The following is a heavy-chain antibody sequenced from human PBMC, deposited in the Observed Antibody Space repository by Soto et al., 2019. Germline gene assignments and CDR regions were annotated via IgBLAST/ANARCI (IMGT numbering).Heavy chain of an antibody. V-gene: IGHV2-5*01. J-gene: IGHJ5*01. D-gene: IGHD1-7*01. CDR3: PHSPEAGTTDPYNWFDS. Sequence: SGPTLVNPTQTLTLTCTFSGFSLSTSGVGVGWIRQPPGKALEWLALIYWNDDKRYSPSLKSRLTITKDTSKNQVVLTMTNMDPVDTATYYSPHSPEAGTTDPYNWFDSWGQGTLVTVSS. CDR2: IYWNDDK. CDR1: GFSLSTSGVG.